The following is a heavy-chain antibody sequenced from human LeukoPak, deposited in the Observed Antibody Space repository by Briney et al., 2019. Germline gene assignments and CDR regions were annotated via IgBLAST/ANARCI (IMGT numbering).Heavy chain of an antibody. J-gene: IGHJ4*02. V-gene: IGHV4-31*03. CDR1: GGFISSGGYY. D-gene: IGHD4-11*01. CDR2: TYYSGDT. Sequence: SQTLSLTCTVSGGFISSGGYYWSWIRQHPGKGLEWIGYTYYSGDTHYNPSLKSRVIMSVDTSKNQFSLKVSSVTAADTAVYYCARGGYSNLDSWGQGVLVTVSS. CDR3: ARGGYSNLDS.